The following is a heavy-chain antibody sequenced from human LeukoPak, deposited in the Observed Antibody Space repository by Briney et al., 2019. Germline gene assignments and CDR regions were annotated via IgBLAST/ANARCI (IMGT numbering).Heavy chain of an antibody. Sequence: ASVKVSCKASGYTFTGYYMHWVRQAPGQGLEWMGWINPNSGGTNYAQKFQGRVTMTRDTSIRTAYMELSRLRSDDTAVYYCARRSIQLWILANWGQGTLVTVSS. D-gene: IGHD5-18*01. CDR1: GYTFTGYY. CDR2: INPNSGGT. J-gene: IGHJ4*02. CDR3: ARRSIQLWILAN. V-gene: IGHV1-2*02.